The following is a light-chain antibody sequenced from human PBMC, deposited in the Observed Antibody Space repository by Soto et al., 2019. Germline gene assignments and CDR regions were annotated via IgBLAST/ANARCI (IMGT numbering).Light chain of an antibody. J-gene: IGKJ5*01. Sequence: DIQMPQSPSSLSASVGDRVTITCRASQSISIHLNWYQQKPGKAPNLLIYGASSLKSGVPARFRGSGSGTDFTLTISSLQPEDFAIYYCQQTYTTPEITFGQGTRLEIK. CDR2: GAS. CDR3: QQTYTTPEIT. CDR1: QSISIH. V-gene: IGKV1-39*01.